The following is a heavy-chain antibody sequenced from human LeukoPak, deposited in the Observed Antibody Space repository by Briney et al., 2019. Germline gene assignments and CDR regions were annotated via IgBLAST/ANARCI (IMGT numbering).Heavy chain of an antibody. CDR3: ARNGDLYYFDY. V-gene: IGHV1-18*01. CDR2: ISAYNDNT. J-gene: IGHJ4*02. CDR1: GYTFTTYG. D-gene: IGHD4-17*01. Sequence: ASVKVSCKASGYTFTTYGISRVRQAPGQGLEWMGWISAYNDNTNYAQKLQGRVTMTTDTSTSTAYMELRSLRSDDTAVYYCARNGDLYYFDYWGQGTLVTVSS.